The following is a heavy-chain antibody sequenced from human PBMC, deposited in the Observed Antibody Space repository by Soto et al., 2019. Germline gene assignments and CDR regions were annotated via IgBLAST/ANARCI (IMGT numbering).Heavy chain of an antibody. D-gene: IGHD6-13*01. J-gene: IGHJ4*02. CDR3: AKSGYSSSWYPPV. Sequence: LRLSCSASGFTFSSYAMSWVRQAPGKGLEWVSAISGSGGSTYYADSVKGRFTISRDNSKNTLYLQMNSLRAEDTAVYYCAKSGYSSSWYPPVWGQGTLVTVSS. CDR1: GFTFSSYA. CDR2: ISGSGGST. V-gene: IGHV3-23*01.